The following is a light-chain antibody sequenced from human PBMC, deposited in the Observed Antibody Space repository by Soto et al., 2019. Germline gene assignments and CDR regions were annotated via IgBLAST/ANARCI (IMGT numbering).Light chain of an antibody. Sequence: DIQMTQSPSSLSSSVGDIVTITCRAIQSISSWLAWYQQKPGKAPKLLIFDAYSLESGVPSRFSGSRSGKEFTITITSLQPDDYANYYCQQYNSYAPLTFGGGTKVDIK. V-gene: IGKV1-5*01. CDR1: QSISSW. CDR3: QQYNSYAPLT. J-gene: IGKJ4*01. CDR2: DAY.